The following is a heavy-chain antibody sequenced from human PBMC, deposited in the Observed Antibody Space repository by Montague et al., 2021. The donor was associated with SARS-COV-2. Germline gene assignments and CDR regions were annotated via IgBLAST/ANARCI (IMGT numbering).Heavy chain of an antibody. J-gene: IGHJ6*02. CDR1: GYSISSGDY. CDR2: IYRNGNT. D-gene: IGHD3-3*01. V-gene: IGHV4-38-2*02. Sequence: SETLSLTCTVSGYSISSGDYWGWIRQPPGKGLEWIGRIYRNGNTYYNPSLKSRVTISVDTYKNQFSLKLRSVTAADTAVYYCARVSISYDPYDASYGMDVWGQGTPVTVPS. CDR3: ARVSISYDPYDASYGMDV.